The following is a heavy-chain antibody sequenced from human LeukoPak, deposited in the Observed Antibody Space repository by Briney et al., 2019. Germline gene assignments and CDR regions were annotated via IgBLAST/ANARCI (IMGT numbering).Heavy chain of an antibody. V-gene: IGHV3-7*01. CDR1: GFTISNYW. CDR2: INQDGGDK. Sequence: GGSLRLSCAASGFTISNYWMSWVRQAPGKGLEWVAHINQDGGDKYYADSVKGRFTISRDNAKNSLFLQMNSLRAEDTAVYYCARPELPGWSVLFDFWGQGTLLTVSS. J-gene: IGHJ4*02. CDR3: ARPELPGWSVLFDF. D-gene: IGHD2-15*01.